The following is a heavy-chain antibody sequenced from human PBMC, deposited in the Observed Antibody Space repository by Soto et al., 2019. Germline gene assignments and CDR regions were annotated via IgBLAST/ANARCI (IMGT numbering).Heavy chain of an antibody. CDR1: NETLTTYG. J-gene: IGHJ6*02. V-gene: IGHV1-18*01. CDR2: VSGYSGHS. D-gene: IGHD6-6*01. Sequence: QVHLVQSGAEGKKPGASVKVSCKASNETLTTYGISWVLQAPGQGLEWMGWVSGYSGHSSSAQEFQDRVIMTTDTSTNTAYMELRSLTSDDSAVYFCARDSSSSGYYYGMDVWGQGTTVTVSS. CDR3: ARDSSSSGYYYGMDV.